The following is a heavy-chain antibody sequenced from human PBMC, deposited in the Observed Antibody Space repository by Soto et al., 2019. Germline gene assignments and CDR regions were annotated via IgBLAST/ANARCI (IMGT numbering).Heavy chain of an antibody. CDR3: AGVSWGGGRSYYMDV. CDR1: GGSISSGGYY. CDR2: IYYSGST. V-gene: IGHV4-31*03. Sequence: PSETLSLTCPVSGGSISSGGYYWRWIRQHPGKGLEWIGYIYYSGSTYYNPSLKSRVTISVDTSKNQFSLKLSSVTAADTAVFYCAGVSWGGGRSYYMDVWGKGTTVTVSS. D-gene: IGHD3-16*01. J-gene: IGHJ6*03.